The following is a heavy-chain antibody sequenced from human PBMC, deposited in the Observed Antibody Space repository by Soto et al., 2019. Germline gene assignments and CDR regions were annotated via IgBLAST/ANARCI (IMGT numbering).Heavy chain of an antibody. V-gene: IGHV1-69*06. CDR2: IIPIFGTA. CDR3: ARDRAVGATRGSAFDY. CDR1: GGTFSSYA. Sequence: QVQLVQSGAEVKKPGSSVKVSCKASGGTFSSYAISWVRQAPGQGLEWMGGIIPIFGTANYAQKFQGRVTITADKSTSTAYMELSSLRSENTAVYYCARDRAVGATRGSAFDYWGQGTLDTVSS. D-gene: IGHD1-26*01. J-gene: IGHJ4*02.